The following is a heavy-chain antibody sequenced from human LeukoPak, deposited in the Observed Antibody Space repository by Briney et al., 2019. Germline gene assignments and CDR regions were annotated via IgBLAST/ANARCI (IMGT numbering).Heavy chain of an antibody. CDR1: GGSISSGGYY. V-gene: IGHV4-31*03. D-gene: IGHD3-3*01. J-gene: IGHJ4*02. CDR3: ARGRARITIFGVVIDYYFDY. CDR2: IYYSGST. Sequence: SQTPSLTCTVSGGSISSGGYYWSWIRQHPGKGLEWIGYIYYSGSTYYNPSLKSRVTISVDTSKNQFSLKLSSVTAADTAVYYCARGRARITIFGVVIDYYFDYWGQGTLVTVSS.